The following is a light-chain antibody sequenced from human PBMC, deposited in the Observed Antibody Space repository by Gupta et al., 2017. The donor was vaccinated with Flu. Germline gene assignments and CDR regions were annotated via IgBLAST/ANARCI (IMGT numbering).Light chain of an antibody. V-gene: IGLV2-14*01. CDR3: SSYSRSNIFKDV. CDR2: EVS. Sequence: QSALTQPASVSGSPGPSITISCTGTSSDIGSYNYVSWYQQHPGKAPRLMMYEVSNRPSGVSIRFSGSKSGNTASLTISGLQPEDEAVYYCSSYSRSNIFKDVFGTGAKVTVL. J-gene: IGLJ1*01. CDR1: SSDIGSYNY.